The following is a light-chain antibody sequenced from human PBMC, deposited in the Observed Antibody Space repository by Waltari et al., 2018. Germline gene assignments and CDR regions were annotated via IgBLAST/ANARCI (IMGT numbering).Light chain of an antibody. Sequence: QSVLTQPPSVSAAPGQKVTISCSGSYSNIGNNYVSWYQQLPGTAPRLVMSENKNRPTGIPDRFSGSKSGTSATLGITGRQTWDEAEYCCGTWDNSLNAWVFGGGTKLTVL. CDR3: GTWDNSLNAWV. V-gene: IGLV1-51*02. CDR2: ENK. CDR1: YSNIGNNY. J-gene: IGLJ3*02.